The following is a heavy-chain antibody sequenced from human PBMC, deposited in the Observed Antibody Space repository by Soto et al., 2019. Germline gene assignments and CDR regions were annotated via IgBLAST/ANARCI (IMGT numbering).Heavy chain of an antibody. D-gene: IGHD6-6*01. CDR1: GYTFTRYD. CDR3: ARLSEESSSSNYYYFYMDV. J-gene: IGHJ6*03. Sequence: QVQLEQSGSEGKEPGASMKISCQASGYTFTRYDITWVRQATGQGLEWMGWMNPQTGNTAYAEKFQGRVTMTRSTSINTAYMELSGLRSEDTAVYYCARLSEESSSSNYYYFYMDVWGKGSTVTVSS. V-gene: IGHV1-8*01. CDR2: MNPQTGNT.